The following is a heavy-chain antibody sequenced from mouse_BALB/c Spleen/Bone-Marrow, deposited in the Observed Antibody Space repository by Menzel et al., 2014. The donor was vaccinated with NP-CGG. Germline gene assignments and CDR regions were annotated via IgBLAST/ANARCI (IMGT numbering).Heavy chain of an antibody. CDR2: IWGDGTT. V-gene: IGHV2-6-7*01. Sequence: QVQLLQSGPGLVAPSQSLSITCPASGFSLTGYGVNWVRQPPGTGLDWLGMIWGDGTTDYNSALKSRLSISNDNSKSQVFLQMSSLQTDDTARYYCARDSFLITRALDYWVQGTSVTGAS. CDR3: ARDSFLITRALDY. CDR1: GFSLTGYG. J-gene: IGHJ4*01. D-gene: IGHD2-4*01.